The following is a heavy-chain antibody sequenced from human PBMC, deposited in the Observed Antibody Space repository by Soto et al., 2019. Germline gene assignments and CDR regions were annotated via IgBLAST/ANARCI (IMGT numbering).Heavy chain of an antibody. J-gene: IGHJ4*02. CDR2: ISGSGGST. Sequence: GGSLRLSCAASGFTFSSYSMNWVRQAPGKGLEWVSAISGSGGSTYYADSVKGRFTISRDNSKNTLYLQMNSLRAEDTAVYYCASQNYGSGSYHWDYWGQGTLVTVSS. V-gene: IGHV3-23*01. CDR1: GFTFSSYS. CDR3: ASQNYGSGSYHWDY. D-gene: IGHD3-10*01.